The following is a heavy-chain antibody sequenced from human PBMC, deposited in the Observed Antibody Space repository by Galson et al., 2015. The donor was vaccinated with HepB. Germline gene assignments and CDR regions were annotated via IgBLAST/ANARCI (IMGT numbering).Heavy chain of an antibody. Sequence: WSWIRQPPGKGLEWIGEINHSGRTKYNASVKSRVTLSVDTSKNQFSLKLSSVTAADTAVYYCAKDGWELPPGPDYYYYGMDVWGQGTTVTVSS. CDR2: INHSGRT. CDR3: AKDGWELPPGPDYYYYGMDV. D-gene: IGHD1-26*01. V-gene: IGHV4-34*01. J-gene: IGHJ6*02.